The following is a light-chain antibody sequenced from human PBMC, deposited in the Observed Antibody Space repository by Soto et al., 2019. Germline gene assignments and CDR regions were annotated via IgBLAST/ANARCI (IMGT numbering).Light chain of an antibody. CDR1: SGDIGRFNY. CDR2: DVS. V-gene: IGLV2-14*01. Sequence: QSVLTQPASESGSPGQSITISCTGTSGDIGRFNYVSWYQQHPGKAPKVMIYDVSNRPSGVSDRFSGSKSGNTASLTISGLQAEDEADYYCSSYTDSTTRYVFGAGTKLTVL. J-gene: IGLJ1*01. CDR3: SSYTDSTTRYV.